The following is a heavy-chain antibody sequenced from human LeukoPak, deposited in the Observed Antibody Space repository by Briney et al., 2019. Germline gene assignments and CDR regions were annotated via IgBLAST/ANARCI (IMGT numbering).Heavy chain of an antibody. CDR2: IRGSGDT. CDR1: RFRVSNYY. Sequence: GGSLRLSCAVSRFRVSNYYMSCVRQAPGKGLEWVSLIRGSGDTFYADSVKGRFTISRDDYKNTVYLRMNSLRVEDTAVYFCARDRAATQDWVEFDPWGQGTLVTVSS. CDR3: ARDRAATQDWVEFDP. J-gene: IGHJ5*02. D-gene: IGHD2-15*01. V-gene: IGHV3-66*03.